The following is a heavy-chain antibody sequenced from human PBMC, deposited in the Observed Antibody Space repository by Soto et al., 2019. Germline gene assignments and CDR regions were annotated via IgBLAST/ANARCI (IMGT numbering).Heavy chain of an antibody. V-gene: IGHV3-23*01. Sequence: GGSLRLSCAASGFTFSIYAMRWVRHAPGKGLEWVSAISGSGGSTYYADSVKGRFTISRDNSKNTLHLQMNSLRAEDTAVYYCAKVVPREDYYDSSGYYFWGQGTLVTVSS. CDR1: GFTFSIYA. CDR2: ISGSGGST. D-gene: IGHD3-22*01. J-gene: IGHJ4*02. CDR3: AKVVPREDYYDSSGYYF.